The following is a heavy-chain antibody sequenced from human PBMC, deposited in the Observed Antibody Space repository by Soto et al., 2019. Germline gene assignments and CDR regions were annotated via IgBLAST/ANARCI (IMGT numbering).Heavy chain of an antibody. V-gene: IGHV3-7*01. D-gene: IGHD6-13*01. CDR2: IKQDGSEK. CDR1: GFTFSSYW. Sequence: GGSLRLSCAASGFTFSSYWMSWVRQAPGKGLEWVANIKQDGSEKYYVDSVKGRFTISRDNAKNSLYLQMNSLRAEDMAVYYCARGSSWYLSYYYGMDVWGQGTTVTVSS. J-gene: IGHJ6*02. CDR3: ARGSSWYLSYYYGMDV.